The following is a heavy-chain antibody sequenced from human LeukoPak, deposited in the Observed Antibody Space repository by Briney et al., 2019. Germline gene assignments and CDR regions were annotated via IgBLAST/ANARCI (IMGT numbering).Heavy chain of an antibody. V-gene: IGHV5-51*01. CDR3: ARAKGYCSGGSCYSFDP. CDR2: IYPGDSDT. J-gene: IGHJ5*02. CDR1: GYSFTSYW. D-gene: IGHD2-15*01. Sequence: GESLKISCKGSGYSFTSYWIGWVRQMPGKGLEWMGIIYPGDSDTRYSPSFQGQVTISADKSISTAYLQWSSLKASDTAMYYRARAKGYCSGGSCYSFDPWGQGTLVTVSS.